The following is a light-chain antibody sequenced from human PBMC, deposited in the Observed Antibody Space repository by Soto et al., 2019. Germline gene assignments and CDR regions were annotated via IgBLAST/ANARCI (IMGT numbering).Light chain of an antibody. J-gene: IGLJ2*01. CDR3: SSYTSCSTVV. Sequence: QSALAQPASVSGSPGQSITISCTGTSSDVGGYNYVSWYQQHPGKAPKLMIYDVSNRPSGVSNRFSGSRSGNTASLTISGLQGEDEADYYCSSYTSCSTVVFGGGTKLTVL. CDR2: DVS. CDR1: SSDVGGYNY. V-gene: IGLV2-14*03.